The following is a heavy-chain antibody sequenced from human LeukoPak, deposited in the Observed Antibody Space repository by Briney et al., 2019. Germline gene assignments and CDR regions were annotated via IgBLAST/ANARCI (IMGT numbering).Heavy chain of an antibody. D-gene: IGHD3-22*01. Sequence: GESLKISCKGSGYSFTSYWIGWVRQMPGKGLEWMGIIYPGDSDTRYSPSFQGQVTISADKSISTAYLPWSSLKASDTAMYYCARLASDSSGYYYVRGFDPWGQGTLVTVSS. J-gene: IGHJ5*02. V-gene: IGHV5-51*01. CDR2: IYPGDSDT. CDR1: GYSFTSYW. CDR3: ARLASDSSGYYYVRGFDP.